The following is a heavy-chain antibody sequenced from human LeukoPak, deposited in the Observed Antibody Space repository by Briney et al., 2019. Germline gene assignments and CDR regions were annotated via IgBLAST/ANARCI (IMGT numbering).Heavy chain of an antibody. J-gene: IGHJ4*02. CDR2: ISYDGSNK. V-gene: IGHV3-30-3*01. CDR1: GFTFSSYA. CDR3: ARDGTRRDGYNLD. D-gene: IGHD5-24*01. Sequence: GGSLRLSCAASGFTFSSYAMHWVRQAPGKGLEWVAVISYDGSNKYYADSVKGRFTISRDNSKNTLYLQMNSLRAEDTAVYYCARDGTRRDGYNLDWGQGTLVTVSS.